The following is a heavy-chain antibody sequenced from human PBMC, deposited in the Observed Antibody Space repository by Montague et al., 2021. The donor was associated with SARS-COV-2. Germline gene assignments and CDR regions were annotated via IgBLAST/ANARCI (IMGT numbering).Heavy chain of an antibody. CDR2: IYYTGST. CDR3: ARDNYGDWGYYGLDV. V-gene: IGHV4-59*12. CDR1: GGSIGTYY. Sequence: SETLSLTCAVYGGSIGTYYWNWIRQSPGKGLEWLGYIYYTGSTKYSPSLKSRVTISMGTSRDQLSLRLKSVTATDTAVYYCARDNYGDWGYYGLDVWGQGTTVIVSS. J-gene: IGHJ6*02. D-gene: IGHD4-17*01.